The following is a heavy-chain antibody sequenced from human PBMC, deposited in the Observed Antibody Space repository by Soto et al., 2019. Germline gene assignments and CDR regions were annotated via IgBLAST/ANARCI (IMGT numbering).Heavy chain of an antibody. V-gene: IGHV4-61*01. CDR2: IYYSGST. J-gene: IGHJ2*01. D-gene: IGHD5-12*01. Sequence: QVQLQESGPGLVKPSETLSLTCTVSGGSVSSGSYYWSWIRQPPGKGLEWIGYIYYSGSTYYNPSLKSRVTISVDTSKNQFSLKLSSVTAADTAVYYCARVKEGKDGYADWYFDLWGRGTLVTVSS. CDR3: ARVKEGKDGYADWYFDL. CDR1: GGSVSSGSYY.